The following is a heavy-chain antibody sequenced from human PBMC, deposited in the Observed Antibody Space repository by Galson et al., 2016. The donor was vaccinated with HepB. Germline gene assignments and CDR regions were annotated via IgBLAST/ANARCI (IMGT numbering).Heavy chain of an antibody. D-gene: IGHD6-25*01. CDR2: VTDSSSFS. Sequence: SLRLSCAASGFTINDHHMNWIRQAPGKGLEWLSFVTDSSSFSQYADSVRGRFTISRDNAQNLLYLQINSLRVEDTAVYYCARDLSATARAFDIWGQGTMVTVSP. V-gene: IGHV3-11*06. CDR1: GFTINDHH. CDR3: ARDLSATARAFDI. J-gene: IGHJ3*02.